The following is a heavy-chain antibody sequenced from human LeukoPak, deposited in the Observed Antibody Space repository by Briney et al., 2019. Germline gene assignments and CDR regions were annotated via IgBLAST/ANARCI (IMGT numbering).Heavy chain of an antibody. CDR2: ITSSSNI. CDR1: GFTLSSYA. Sequence: GGSLRLSCEASGFTLSSYAMAWVRQAPGKGMEWLSYITSSSNINYADSVKGRFTISRINAKNSLYRQMNSLRDEDTAVYYCARSASPGVHEFDPWGQGTLVTVSS. J-gene: IGHJ5*02. V-gene: IGHV3-48*02. D-gene: IGHD2-2*01. CDR3: ARSASPGVHEFDP.